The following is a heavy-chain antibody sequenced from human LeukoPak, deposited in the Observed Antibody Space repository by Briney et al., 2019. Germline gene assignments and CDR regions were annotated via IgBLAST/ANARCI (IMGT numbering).Heavy chain of an antibody. V-gene: IGHV5-51*01. CDR3: ARSPLYWSGGSCGWFDP. Sequence: GESLKISCKGSGYSFTSYWIGWVRQMPGKGLEWMGVIYPGDSDTRYSPSFQGQVTISADRSISTAYLQWSSLKASDTAMYYCARSPLYWSGGSCGWFDPWGQGTLVTVSS. D-gene: IGHD2-15*01. CDR1: GYSFTSYW. CDR2: IYPGDSDT. J-gene: IGHJ5*02.